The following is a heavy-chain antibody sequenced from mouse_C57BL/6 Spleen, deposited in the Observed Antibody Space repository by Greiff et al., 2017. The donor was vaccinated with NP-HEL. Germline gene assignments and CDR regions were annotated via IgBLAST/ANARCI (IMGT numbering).Heavy chain of an antibody. CDR2: IFPGSGST. Sequence: VHLVESGPELVKPGASVKISCKASGYTFTDYYINWVKQRPGQGLEWIGWIFPGSGSTYYNEKFKGKATLTVDKSSSTASMLLSSLTSEDSAVYFCARAHGSSAAWFAYWGQGTLVTVSA. J-gene: IGHJ3*01. CDR1: GYTFTDYY. D-gene: IGHD1-1*01. V-gene: IGHV1-75*01. CDR3: ARAHGSSAAWFAY.